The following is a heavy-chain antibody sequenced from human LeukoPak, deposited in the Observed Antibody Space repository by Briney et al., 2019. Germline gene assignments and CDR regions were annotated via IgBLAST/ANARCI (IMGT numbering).Heavy chain of an antibody. Sequence: SETLSLTCAVYGGSFSGYYWSWIRQPPGKGLEWIGEINHSGSTNYNPSLKSRVTISVGTSKNQFSLKLSSVTAADTAVYYCARVNRYLGWLVRSVPWFDPWGQGTLVTVSS. J-gene: IGHJ5*02. D-gene: IGHD6-19*01. CDR1: GGSFSGYY. CDR2: INHSGST. V-gene: IGHV4-34*01. CDR3: ARVNRYLGWLVRSVPWFDP.